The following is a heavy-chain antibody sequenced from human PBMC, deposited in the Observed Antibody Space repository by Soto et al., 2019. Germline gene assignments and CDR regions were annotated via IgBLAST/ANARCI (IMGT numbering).Heavy chain of an antibody. D-gene: IGHD2-2*01. V-gene: IGHV3-9*01. Sequence: PGGSLRLSCAASGFTFDDYAMYWVRQGPGKGLEWVSGISWDSGRIGYADSVKGRFTISRDNAKNSLYLQMNSLRPEDTALYYCANFPDLYPPDYWGQGTLVTVSS. CDR1: GFTFDDYA. J-gene: IGHJ4*02. CDR3: ANFPDLYPPDY. CDR2: ISWDSGRI.